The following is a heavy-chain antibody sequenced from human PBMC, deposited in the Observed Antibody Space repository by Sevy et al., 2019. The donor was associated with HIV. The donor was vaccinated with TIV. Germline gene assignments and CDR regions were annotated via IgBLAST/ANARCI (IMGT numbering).Heavy chain of an antibody. CDR3: ARSSGWWEVDDAFDM. Sequence: GGSLRLSCAASGFTFSSYAMHWVRQAPGRGLECVSGICSNGGGTYFADSVRGGFTISRDNSKNTLYLQMGSLRPEDMAVYYCARSSGWWEVDDAFDMWGQGTMVTVSS. V-gene: IGHV3-64*02. CDR1: GFTFSSYA. J-gene: IGHJ3*02. D-gene: IGHD6-19*01. CDR2: ICSNGGGT.